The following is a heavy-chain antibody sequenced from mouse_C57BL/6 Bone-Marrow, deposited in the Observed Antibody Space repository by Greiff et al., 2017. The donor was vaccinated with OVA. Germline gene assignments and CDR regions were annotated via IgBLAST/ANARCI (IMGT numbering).Heavy chain of an antibody. Sequence: VQLQQSGAELVRPGASVTLSCKASGYTFTDYEMHWVKQTPVHGLEWIGAIDPETGGTAYNQKFKGKAILTVDKSSSTAYMELRSLTSEDSAVYYCREDYYAMDYWGQGTSVTVSS. V-gene: IGHV1-15*01. CDR3: REDYYAMDY. CDR1: GYTFTDYE. J-gene: IGHJ4*01. CDR2: IDPETGGT.